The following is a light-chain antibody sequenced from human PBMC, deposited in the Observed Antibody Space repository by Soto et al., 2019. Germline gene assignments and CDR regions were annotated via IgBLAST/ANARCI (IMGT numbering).Light chain of an antibody. CDR1: QSVSSN. Sequence: EIVITQSPATLSVPKGERATLSCRASQSVSSNLAWYQQKPGQAPRLLISAAPTRATGIPARFSGSGSGTEFTLTISSLQSEDFAVYYCQQYNNWPRTFGPGTKVDIK. J-gene: IGKJ1*01. CDR2: AAP. CDR3: QQYNNWPRT. V-gene: IGKV3-15*01.